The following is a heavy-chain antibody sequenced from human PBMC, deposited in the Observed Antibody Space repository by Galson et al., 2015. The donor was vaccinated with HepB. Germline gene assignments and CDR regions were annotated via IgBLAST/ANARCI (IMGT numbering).Heavy chain of an antibody. V-gene: IGHV1-69*13. CDR1: GGTFSSYA. D-gene: IGHD3-10*01. CDR2: IIPIFGTA. CDR3: ARAPMVRGVKGRYYFDY. J-gene: IGHJ4*02. Sequence: SVKVSCKASGGTFSSYAISWVRQAPGQGLEWMGGIIPIFGTANYAQKFQGRVTITADESTSTAYMELSSLRSEDTAVYYCARAPMVRGVKGRYYFDYWGQGTLVTVSS.